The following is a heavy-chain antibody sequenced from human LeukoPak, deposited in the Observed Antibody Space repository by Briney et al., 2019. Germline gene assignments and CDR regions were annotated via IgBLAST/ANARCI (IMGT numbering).Heavy chain of an antibody. D-gene: IGHD2-2*01. CDR1: GGTFSSYA. Sequence: ASVKVSCKASGGTFSSYAISWVRQAPGQGLEWMGGIIPIFGTANYAQKFQGRVTITADESTSTAYMELSSLRSEDTAVYYCARDGGLEYCSSASCPSPRYYYYMDVWGKGTTVTISS. V-gene: IGHV1-69*13. CDR2: IIPIFGTA. J-gene: IGHJ6*03. CDR3: ARDGGLEYCSSASCPSPRYYYYMDV.